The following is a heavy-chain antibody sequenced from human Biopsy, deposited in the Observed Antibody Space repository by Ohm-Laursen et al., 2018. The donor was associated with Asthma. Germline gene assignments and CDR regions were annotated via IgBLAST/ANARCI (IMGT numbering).Heavy chain of an antibody. D-gene: IGHD5-12*01. CDR2: IFYSGAT. Sequence: GTLSLTCSVSGGSVSSDKYYWSWIRQPPGKGREWIAYIFYSGATNYNPALKSRVAQSIDTSKSQFSLRLNSLSAADTAVYYCARGTIVAGIDYWGRGTLVTVSS. CDR3: ARGTIVAGIDY. CDR1: GGSVSSDKYY. J-gene: IGHJ4*02. V-gene: IGHV4-61*01.